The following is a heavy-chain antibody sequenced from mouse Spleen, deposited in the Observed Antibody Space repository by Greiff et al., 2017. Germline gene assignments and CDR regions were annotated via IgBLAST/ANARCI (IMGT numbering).Heavy chain of an antibody. J-gene: IGHJ2*01. D-gene: IGHD1-1*01. Sequence: QVQLQQSGAELAKPGASVKLSCKASGYTFTSYWMHWVKQRPGQGLEWIGYINPSSGYTKYNQKFKDKATLTADKSSSTAYMQLSSLTYEDSAVYYCTTGVPPYYFDYWGQGTTLTVSS. CDR3: TTGVPPYYFDY. CDR1: GYTFTSYW. V-gene: IGHV1-7*01. CDR2: INPSSGYT.